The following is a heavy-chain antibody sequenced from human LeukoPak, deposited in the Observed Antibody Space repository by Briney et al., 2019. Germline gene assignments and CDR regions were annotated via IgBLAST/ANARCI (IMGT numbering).Heavy chain of an antibody. CDR1: GYMFSGYN. CDR3: ARDQHYATDY. V-gene: IGHV1-46*03. CDR2: VSSSGVNT. J-gene: IGHJ4*02. Sequence: ASVKVSCKASGYMFSGYNMQWVRQAPGQGLEWMGMVSSSGVNTKYAQKFRGRITMTSDTSTSTVYMELSSLISDDTAVYYCARDQHYATDYWGQGTLVTVCS. D-gene: IGHD2-2*01.